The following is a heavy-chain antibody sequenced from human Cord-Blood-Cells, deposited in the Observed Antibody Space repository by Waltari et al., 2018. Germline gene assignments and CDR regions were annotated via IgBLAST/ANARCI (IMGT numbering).Heavy chain of an antibody. CDR1: GGTFSSYA. D-gene: IGHD6-6*01. V-gene: IGHV1-69*06. J-gene: IGHJ4*02. CDR2: IIPIFGTA. Sequence: QVQLVQSGAEVKKPGSPVKVSCKASGGTFSSYAISWVRQAPGQGLEWMGGIIPIFGTANYAQKFQGRVTITADKSTSTAYMGLSSLRSEDTAVYYCARTLIVSIAARPVYYFDYWGQGPLVTVSS. CDR3: ARTLIVSIAARPVYYFDY.